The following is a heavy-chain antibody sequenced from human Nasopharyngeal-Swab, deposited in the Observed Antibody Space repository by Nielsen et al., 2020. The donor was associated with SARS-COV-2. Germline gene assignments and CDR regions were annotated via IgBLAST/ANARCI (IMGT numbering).Heavy chain of an antibody. CDR1: GFTFSSYS. J-gene: IGHJ6*02. V-gene: IGHV3-21*01. D-gene: IGHD2-15*01. Sequence: GESLKISCAASGFTFSSYSMNWVRQAPGKGLEWVSSISSSNSYIYYADSVKGRFTISRDNAKNSLYLQMNSLRAEDTAVYYCARDPLGFLYYYYGMDVWGQGTTVTVSS. CDR3: ARDPLGFLYYYYGMDV. CDR2: ISSSNSYI.